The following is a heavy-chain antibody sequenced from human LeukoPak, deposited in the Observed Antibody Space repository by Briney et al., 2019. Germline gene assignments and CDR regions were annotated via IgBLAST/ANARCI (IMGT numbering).Heavy chain of an antibody. CDR2: IYYSGST. J-gene: IGHJ4*02. V-gene: IGHV4-59*12. Sequence: SETLSLTCTVSGGSISSYYWSWIRQPPGKGLEWIGYIYYSGSTNYNPSLKRRVTISVDTSKNQFSLQVNSVTAADTAVYYCARDRGSSGRTPFDYWGQGRLVTVSS. D-gene: IGHD6-25*01. CDR3: ARDRGSSGRTPFDY. CDR1: GGSISSYY.